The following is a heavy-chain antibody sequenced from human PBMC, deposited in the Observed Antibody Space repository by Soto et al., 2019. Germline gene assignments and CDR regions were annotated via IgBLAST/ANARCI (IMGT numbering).Heavy chain of an antibody. V-gene: IGHV3-30*18. D-gene: IGHD1-26*01. J-gene: IGHJ3*02. Sequence: PGGSLRLSCADSGLSFSSYGMHWVRQAPGEGLEWVAAISYDGSNKYYADSVKGRFTISRDNSKNTLYLQMNSLRAGDTAVYYCAKGLIVGATTSDAFDIWGQGTMVTVSS. CDR3: AKGLIVGATTSDAFDI. CDR2: ISYDGSNK. CDR1: GLSFSSYG.